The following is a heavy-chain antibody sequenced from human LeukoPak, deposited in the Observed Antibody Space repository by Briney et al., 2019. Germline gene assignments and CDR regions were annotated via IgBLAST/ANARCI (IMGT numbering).Heavy chain of an antibody. D-gene: IGHD3-22*01. V-gene: IGHV4-59*01. Sequence: SETLSLTCTVSGGSISNYYWSWIRQPPGKGLEWIGYIYHTGSTNYNPSLKSRVTISVDTSKNQFSLKLSSVTAADTAVYYCARDRQDGSGYYWYFDLWGRGTLVTVSS. CDR1: GGSISNYY. CDR3: ARDRQDGSGYYWYFDL. CDR2: IYHTGST. J-gene: IGHJ2*01.